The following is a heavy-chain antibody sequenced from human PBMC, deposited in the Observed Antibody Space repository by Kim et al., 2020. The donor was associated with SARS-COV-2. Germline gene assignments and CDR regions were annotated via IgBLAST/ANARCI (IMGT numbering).Heavy chain of an antibody. CDR1: GHTISNYG. CDR3: VQWLRFGGVAY. V-gene: IGHV1-18*01. Sequence: ASVKVSCKASGHTISNYGIAWVRQAPGQRLEWLGWISAYNGDTSFGQKFQGRVTMTSDTATSTAYLELWRLRSDDTAIYYCVQWLRFGGVAYWGEGTLVT. CDR2: ISAYNGDT. J-gene: IGHJ4*02. D-gene: IGHD5-12*01.